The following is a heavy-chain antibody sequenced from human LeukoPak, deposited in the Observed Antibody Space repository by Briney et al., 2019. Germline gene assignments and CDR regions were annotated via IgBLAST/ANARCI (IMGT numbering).Heavy chain of an antibody. CDR2: IYTSGST. CDR3: ARDRGYSYGPYYFDY. Sequence: SETLSLTCTVSGASISSYYWNWIRQLAGKGLEWIGRIYTSGSTNYNPSLKSRVTMSVDTSKNQCSLKLSSVTAADTAVYYCARDRGYSYGPYYFDYWGQGTLVTVSS. D-gene: IGHD5-18*01. J-gene: IGHJ4*02. CDR1: GASISSYY. V-gene: IGHV4-4*07.